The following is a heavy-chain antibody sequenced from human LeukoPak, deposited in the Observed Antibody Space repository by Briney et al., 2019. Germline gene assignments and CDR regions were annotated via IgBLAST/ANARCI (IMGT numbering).Heavy chain of an antibody. J-gene: IGHJ4*02. CDR2: IKSKTDGGTT. CDR1: GFTFSNAW. Sequence: GGSLRLSCAASGFTFSNAWLSWLRQAPGKGLEWVGRIKSKTDGGTTDYAAPVKGRFTISRDDSKNTLYLQMNSLKTEDTAVYYCTTHIAAAGRGDYWGQGTLVTVSS. D-gene: IGHD6-13*01. V-gene: IGHV3-15*01. CDR3: TTHIAAAGRGDY.